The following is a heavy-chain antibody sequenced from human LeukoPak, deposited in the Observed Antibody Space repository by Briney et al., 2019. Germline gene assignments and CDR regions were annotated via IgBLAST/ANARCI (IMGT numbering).Heavy chain of an antibody. CDR2: IYSGGST. Sequence: TGGSLRLSCAASGFNVSSNYMSWVRQAPGKGLEWVSVIYSGGSTYYAASVKGRFTISRDNSKNTLYLQMNSLRAEDTAVYYCARGRVVAGAFDYWGQGTLVTVSS. D-gene: IGHD2-15*01. J-gene: IGHJ4*02. V-gene: IGHV3-66*01. CDR1: GFNVSSNY. CDR3: ARGRVVAGAFDY.